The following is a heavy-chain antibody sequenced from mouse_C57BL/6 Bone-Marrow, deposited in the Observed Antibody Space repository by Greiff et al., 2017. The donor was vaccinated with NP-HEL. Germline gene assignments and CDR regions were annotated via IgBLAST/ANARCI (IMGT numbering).Heavy chain of an antibody. CDR2: ISDGGSYT. CDR1: GFTFSSYA. CDR3: ARDRGPTGRYFDV. J-gene: IGHJ1*03. Sequence: EVMLVESGGGLVKPGGSLKLSCAASGFTFSSYAMSWVRQTPEKRLEWVATISDGGSYTYYPDNVKGRFTISRDNAKNNLYLQMSHLKSEDTAMYYCARDRGPTGRYFDVWGTGTTVTVSS. V-gene: IGHV5-4*01. D-gene: IGHD4-1*01.